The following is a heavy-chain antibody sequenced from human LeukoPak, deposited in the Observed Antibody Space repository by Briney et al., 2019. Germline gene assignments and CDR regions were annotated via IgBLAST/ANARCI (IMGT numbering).Heavy chain of an antibody. CDR2: ISHIGST. V-gene: IGHV4-59*11. D-gene: IGHD1-14*01. Sequence: PSETLSLTCTVSGASITGHYLTWIRQPPGNGLEWIGYISHIGSTNYNPSLKSRVTISVDTSKNQFSLKLTSVPAADTALYYCARDRISINALDMWGQGTMDTVSS. CDR3: ARDRISINALDM. J-gene: IGHJ3*02. CDR1: GASITGHY.